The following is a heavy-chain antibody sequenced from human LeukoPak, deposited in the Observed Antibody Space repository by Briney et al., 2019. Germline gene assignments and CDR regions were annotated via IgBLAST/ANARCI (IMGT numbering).Heavy chain of an antibody. V-gene: IGHV4-59*01. CDR2: IYYSGST. J-gene: IGHJ4*02. Sequence: SETLSLTCTVSGGSISSYYWSWIRQPPGKGLEWLGYIYYSGSTNYNPSLKSRVTISVDTSKNQFSLKLSSVTAADTAMYYCARGLYYFDYWGQGTLVTVSS. CDR1: GGSISSYY. CDR3: ARGLYYFDY.